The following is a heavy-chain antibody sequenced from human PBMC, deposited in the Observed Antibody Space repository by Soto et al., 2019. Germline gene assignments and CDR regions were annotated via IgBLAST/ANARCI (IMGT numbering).Heavy chain of an antibody. J-gene: IGHJ6*02. V-gene: IGHV1-18*01. Sequence: ASVKVSCKASGYTFSNFGIIWVRQAPGQGLEWMGWISPYNGNTNYAQLFQGRLTMTTDTSTTSAYMELRSLRSDDTAVYYCARPLDYYYYAMDAWGQGTTVTVSS. CDR3: ARPLDYYYYAMDA. CDR1: GYTFSNFG. CDR2: ISPYNGNT.